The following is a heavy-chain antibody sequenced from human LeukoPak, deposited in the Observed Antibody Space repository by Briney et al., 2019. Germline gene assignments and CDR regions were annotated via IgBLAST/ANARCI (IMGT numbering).Heavy chain of an antibody. Sequence: KPSETLSLTCTVSGGSISSSTYYWGWIRQPPGKGLEWIGSIYYSGSTSYNPSLKSRVTIPVDTSKNQFSLKLDSVTAADTAVYYCARNASDSGTSYFDYWGQGTLVTVSS. V-gene: IGHV4-39*01. CDR3: ARNASDSGTSYFDY. CDR1: GGSISSSTYY. D-gene: IGHD1-26*01. CDR2: IYYSGST. J-gene: IGHJ4*02.